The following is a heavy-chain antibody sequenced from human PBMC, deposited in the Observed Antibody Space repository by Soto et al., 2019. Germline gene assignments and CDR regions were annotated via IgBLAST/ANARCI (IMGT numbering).Heavy chain of an antibody. CDR1: GYTFTGHY. J-gene: IGHJ4*02. V-gene: IGHV1-2*02. Sequence: ASVKVSCKASGYTFTGHYIHWVRQAPGQGPEWMGEIGPASGDTRYAQKFQGRVTMTRDTSITTVYMESNNLSPDDTAVYYCGRGRSGQLVVFYWGQGTPVPSPQ. CDR2: IGPASGDT. D-gene: IGHD3-10*01. CDR3: GRGRSGQLVVFY.